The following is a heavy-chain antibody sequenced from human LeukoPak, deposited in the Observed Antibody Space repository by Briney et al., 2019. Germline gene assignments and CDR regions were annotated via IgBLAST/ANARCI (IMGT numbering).Heavy chain of an antibody. D-gene: IGHD1-26*01. CDR3: ARRRRIVGATPGAFDI. V-gene: IGHV4-59*12. Sequence: PSETLSLTCTVSGGSIRSYYWSWIRQPPGKGLEWIGYIFYAGSTTYNPSLKSRVTISVDTSKNQFSLKLSSVTAADTAVYYCARRRRIVGATPGAFDIWGQGTMVTVSS. CDR2: IFYAGST. CDR1: GGSIRSYY. J-gene: IGHJ3*02.